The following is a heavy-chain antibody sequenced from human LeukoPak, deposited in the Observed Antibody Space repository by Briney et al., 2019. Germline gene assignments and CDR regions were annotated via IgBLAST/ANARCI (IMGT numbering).Heavy chain of an antibody. CDR3: ARASHDYGDYSHFDY. J-gene: IGHJ4*02. D-gene: IGHD4-17*01. Sequence: PSGTLSLTCAVSGGSISGRNWWSWVRQPPGKGLEWIGEIYHSGSTNYNPSLKTRVTISVDKSKNQFSLKLSSVTAADTAVYYCARASHDYGDYSHFDYWGQGTLVTVSS. V-gene: IGHV4-4*02. CDR1: GGSISGRNW. CDR2: IYHSGST.